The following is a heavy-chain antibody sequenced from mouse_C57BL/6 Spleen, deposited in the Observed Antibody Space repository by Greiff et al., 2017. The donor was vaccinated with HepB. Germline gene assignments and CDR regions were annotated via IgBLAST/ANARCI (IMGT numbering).Heavy chain of an antibody. CDR3: ARCGGYYFDY. D-gene: IGHD1-1*02. V-gene: IGHV5-12*01. CDR2: ISNGGGST. CDR1: GFTFSDYY. Sequence: EVKVEESGGGLVQPGGSLKLSCAASGFTFSDYYMYWVRQTPEKRLEWVAYISNGGGSTYYPDTVKGRFTISRDNAKNNLYLQMSRLKSEDTAMYYCARCGGYYFDYWGQGTTLTVSS. J-gene: IGHJ2*01.